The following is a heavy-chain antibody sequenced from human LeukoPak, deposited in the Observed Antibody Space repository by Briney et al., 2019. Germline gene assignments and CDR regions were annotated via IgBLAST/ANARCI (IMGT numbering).Heavy chain of an antibody. J-gene: IGHJ3*02. V-gene: IGHV1-2*02. Sequence: GASVTVSCKASGYAFTSHSISWVRQAPGQGLEWMGWIDPNTGDTNYSQNIQGSATMTRDTSINTAYMEFTSLGSDDTAVYYCARGRTMDGSTPPFEIWGEGTMVTVSS. CDR3: ARGRTMDGSTPPFEI. D-gene: IGHD4/OR15-4a*01. CDR1: GYAFTSHS. CDR2: IDPNTGDT.